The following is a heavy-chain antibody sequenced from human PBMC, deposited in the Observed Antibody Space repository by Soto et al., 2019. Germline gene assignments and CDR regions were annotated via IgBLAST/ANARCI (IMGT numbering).Heavy chain of an antibody. Sequence: QVQLVESGGGVVQPGRSLRLSCVASGFTFSTYGMHWVRQAPGKGLEWVAIIWKDGSNERYADSVKGRFTISRDNAKNTLYLQMNSLGAEDTGVYYSARDLRTCGWSAPWGQGTPVTVSS. J-gene: IGHJ5*02. V-gene: IGHV3-33*01. CDR1: GFTFSTYG. CDR3: ARDLRTCGWSAP. CDR2: IWKDGSNE.